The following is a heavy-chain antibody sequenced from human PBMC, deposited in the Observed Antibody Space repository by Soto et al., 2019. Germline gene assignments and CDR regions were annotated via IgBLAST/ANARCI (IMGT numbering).Heavy chain of an antibody. CDR1: GFTFSSYS. V-gene: IGHV3-21*01. Sequence: GVSLRLSCAASGFTFSSYSMNWVRQAPGKGLEWVSSISSSSSYIYYADSVKGRFTISRDNAKNSLYLQMNSLRAEDTAVYYCARDRTVSRIAARPYYYYYGMDVWGQGTTVTVSS. D-gene: IGHD6-6*01. J-gene: IGHJ6*02. CDR3: ARDRTVSRIAARPYYYYYGMDV. CDR2: ISSSSSYI.